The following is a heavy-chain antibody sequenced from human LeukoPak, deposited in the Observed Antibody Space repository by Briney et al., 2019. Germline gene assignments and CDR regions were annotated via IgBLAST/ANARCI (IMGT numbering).Heavy chain of an antibody. CDR3: AREQGGYSYGYLPTPPDY. D-gene: IGHD5-18*01. CDR1: GYTFTSYG. V-gene: IGHV1-18*01. Sequence: ASVKVSCTASGYTFTSYGISWVRQAPGQGLEWMGWIGAYNGNTNYAQKLQGRVTMTTDTSTSTAYMELRSLRSDDTAVYYCAREQGGYSYGYLPTPPDYWGQGTLVTVSS. CDR2: IGAYNGNT. J-gene: IGHJ4*02.